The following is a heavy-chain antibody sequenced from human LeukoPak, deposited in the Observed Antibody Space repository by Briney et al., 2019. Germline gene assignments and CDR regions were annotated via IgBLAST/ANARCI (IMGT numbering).Heavy chain of an antibody. CDR1: GFTFTNAW. V-gene: IGHV3-15*01. D-gene: IGHD4-17*01. CDR2: IKSRSDGETT. J-gene: IGHJ4*02. CDR3: TTRHDGDYYLPSDY. Sequence: GGSLRLSCAASGFTFTNAWMCWVRQAPGKGLEWVGRIKSRSDGETTDYAAPVKGRFSISRDDSTSTLYLQMSSLKTEDTAVYYCTTRHDGDYYLPSDYWGQGTLVTVSS.